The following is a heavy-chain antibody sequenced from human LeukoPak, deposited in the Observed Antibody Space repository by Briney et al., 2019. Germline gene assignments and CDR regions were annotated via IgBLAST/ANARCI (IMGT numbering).Heavy chain of an antibody. D-gene: IGHD2-2*01. Sequence: GGSLRLSCTASGFTFSSYAMSWVRQAPGKGLAWVSAISGSGGSTYYADSVKGRFTISRDNSKNTLYLQMNSLRAEDTAVYYCAKDRAFGVVPAAPVDYWGQGTLVTVSS. CDR2: ISGSGGST. CDR1: GFTFSSYA. CDR3: AKDRAFGVVPAAPVDY. J-gene: IGHJ4*02. V-gene: IGHV3-23*01.